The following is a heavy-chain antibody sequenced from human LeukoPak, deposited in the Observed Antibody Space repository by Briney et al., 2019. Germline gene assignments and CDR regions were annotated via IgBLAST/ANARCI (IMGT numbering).Heavy chain of an antibody. CDR3: ARAWTFIAAAGTIWFDP. Sequence: SETLSLTCTVSGYSISSGYYWGWIRQPPGKGLEWIGSIYHSGSTYYNPSLKSRVTISVDTSKNQFSLKLSSVTAADTAVYYCARAWTFIAAAGTIWFDPWAREPWSPSPQ. V-gene: IGHV4-38-2*02. CDR2: IYHSGST. D-gene: IGHD6-13*01. CDR1: GYSISSGYY. J-gene: IGHJ5*02.